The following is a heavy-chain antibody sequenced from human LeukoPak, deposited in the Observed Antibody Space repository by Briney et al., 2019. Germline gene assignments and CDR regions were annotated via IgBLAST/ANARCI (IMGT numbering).Heavy chain of an antibody. CDR1: GGTFSSYA. V-gene: IGHV1-69*13. J-gene: IGHJ4*02. D-gene: IGHD6-13*01. CDR2: IIPIFGTA. Sequence: GASVKVSCKASGGTFSSYAISWVRQAPGQGLEWMGGIIPIFGTANYAQKFQGRATITADESTSTAYMELSSLRSEDTAVYYCARDTRNSSSWFYYFDYWGQGTLVTVSS. CDR3: ARDTRNSSSWFYYFDY.